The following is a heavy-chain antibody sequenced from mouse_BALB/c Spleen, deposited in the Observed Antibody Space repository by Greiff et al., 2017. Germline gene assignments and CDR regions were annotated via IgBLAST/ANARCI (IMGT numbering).Heavy chain of an antibody. V-gene: IGHV1-4*01. CDR2: INPSSGYT. CDR3: AKRYYDYAMDY. D-gene: IGHD1-1*02. CDR1: GYTFTSYT. Sequence: QVQLPQSGAELARPGASVKMSCKASGYTFTSYTMRWVKQRPGQGLEWIGYINPSSGYTNYNQKFKDKATLTADKSSSTDYMQLSSLTSEDSAVYYCAKRYYDYAMDYWGKGTSVTVSS. J-gene: IGHJ4*01.